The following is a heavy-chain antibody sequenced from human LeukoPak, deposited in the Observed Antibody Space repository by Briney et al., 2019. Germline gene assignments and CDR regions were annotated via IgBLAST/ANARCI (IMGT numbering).Heavy chain of an antibody. CDR2: IYHSGST. Sequence: PSETLSLTCTVSGDSINNNNYYWGWIRQPPGKGLEWIGYIYHSGSTYYNPSLKSRVTISVDRSKNQFSLKLSSVTAADTAVYYCARDKSLDYWGQGTLVTVSS. J-gene: IGHJ4*02. V-gene: IGHV4-39*07. CDR1: GDSINNNNYY. CDR3: ARDKSLDY.